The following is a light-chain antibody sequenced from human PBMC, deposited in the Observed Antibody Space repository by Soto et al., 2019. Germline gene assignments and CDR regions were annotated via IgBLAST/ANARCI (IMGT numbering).Light chain of an antibody. CDR3: QQLNSYPLT. V-gene: IGKV1-9*01. CDR1: QGISSY. J-gene: IGKJ4*01. Sequence: DIQMTQSPSIMSASVGDRVTITCRASQGISSYLAWYQQKLGKAPKLLIYAASTLQSGVPSRFSGSGTGTEFTLTISSLQPEDFATYYCQQLNSYPLTFGGGTKVDIK. CDR2: AAS.